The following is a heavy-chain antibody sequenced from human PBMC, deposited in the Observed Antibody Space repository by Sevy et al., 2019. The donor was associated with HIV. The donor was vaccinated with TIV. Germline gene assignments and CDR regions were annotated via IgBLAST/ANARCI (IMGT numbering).Heavy chain of an antibody. V-gene: IGHV3-30*04. CDR1: EFSFSIHS. J-gene: IGHJ4*02. CDR3: ARDSNVYDSGGSLDS. Sequence: GGSLRLSCTASEFSFSIHSMHWVRQAPGKGLEWVSFILHDGSRQDYADSVKGRFIISRDNSKNTVYLEMSGLRPEDTATYYCARDSNVYDSGGSLDSWGQGTLVTVSS. CDR2: ILHDGSRQ. D-gene: IGHD6-25*01.